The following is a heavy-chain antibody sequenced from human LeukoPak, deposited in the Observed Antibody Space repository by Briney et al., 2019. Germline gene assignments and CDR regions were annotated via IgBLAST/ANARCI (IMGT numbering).Heavy chain of an antibody. V-gene: IGHV1-2*02. D-gene: IGHD4-17*01. CDR3: ASTQDYGDYGGGY. Sequence: GASVKVSCKASGYTFTGYYIHWVRQAPGQRPEGMGWINPNSGGTNYAQKFQGRVTMTRDTSISTAYMELSRLRSDDTAVYYCASTQDYGDYGGGYWGQGTLVTVSS. CDR1: GYTFTGYY. J-gene: IGHJ4*02. CDR2: INPNSGGT.